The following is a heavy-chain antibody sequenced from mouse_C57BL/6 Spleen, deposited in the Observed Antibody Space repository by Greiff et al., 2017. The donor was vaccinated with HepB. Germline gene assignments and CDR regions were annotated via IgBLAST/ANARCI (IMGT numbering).Heavy chain of an antibody. V-gene: IGHV1-64*01. J-gene: IGHJ4*01. Sequence: QVQLQQPGAELVKPGASVKLSCKASGYTFTSYWMHWVKQRPGQGLEWIGMIHPNSGSTNYNEKFKSKATLTVDKSSSTAYMQISSLTSEDSAVYYCARSYYGSSPYYAMDYWGQGTSVTVSS. D-gene: IGHD1-1*01. CDR1: GYTFTSYW. CDR3: ARSYYGSSPYYAMDY. CDR2: IHPNSGST.